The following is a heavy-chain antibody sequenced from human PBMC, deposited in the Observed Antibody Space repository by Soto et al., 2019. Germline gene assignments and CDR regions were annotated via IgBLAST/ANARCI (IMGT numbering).Heavy chain of an antibody. J-gene: IGHJ5*02. V-gene: IGHV2-70*01. D-gene: IGHD3-22*01. CDR1: GFSLSTSGMC. Sequence: SGPTLVNPTQTLTLTCTFSGFSLSTSGMCVSWIRQPPGKALDWLALIDWDDDKYYSTSLKTRLTISKDTSKNQVVLTMTNMDPVDTATYYCARAFPVNYYDSSGHPGGWFDPWGQGTLVTVSS. CDR3: ARAFPVNYYDSSGHPGGWFDP. CDR2: IDWDDDK.